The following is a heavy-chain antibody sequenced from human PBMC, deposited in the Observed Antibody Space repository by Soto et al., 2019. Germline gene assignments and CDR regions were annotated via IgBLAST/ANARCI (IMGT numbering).Heavy chain of an antibody. CDR3: AKEGISAAGTKGRRAFDI. Sequence: QVQLVESGGGVVQPGRSLRLSCAASGFTFSSYGMHWVRQAPGKGLEWVADISYDGSNKYYADSVKGRFTISRDNSKNTVYLQMNSLRAEDTAVYYCAKEGISAAGTKGRRAFDIWGQGTMVTVSS. V-gene: IGHV3-30*18. CDR2: ISYDGSNK. J-gene: IGHJ3*02. CDR1: GFTFSSYG. D-gene: IGHD6-13*01.